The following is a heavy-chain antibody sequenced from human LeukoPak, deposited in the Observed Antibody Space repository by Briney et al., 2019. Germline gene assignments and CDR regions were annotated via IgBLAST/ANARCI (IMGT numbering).Heavy chain of an antibody. CDR3: AKDYVNQGHCIGGVCYPFDY. CDR2: ISGTYDNT. J-gene: IGHJ4*02. CDR1: GFTFSSYA. V-gene: IGHV3-23*01. Sequence: GRSLRLSCAASGFTFSSYAMSWVRQPPGKGLEWVSGISGTYDNTWYADSVKGRFTISRDDSKNTVYLQMISLRADDTAVYYCAKDYVNQGHCIGGVCYPFDYWGQGTLVTVPS. D-gene: IGHD2-8*02.